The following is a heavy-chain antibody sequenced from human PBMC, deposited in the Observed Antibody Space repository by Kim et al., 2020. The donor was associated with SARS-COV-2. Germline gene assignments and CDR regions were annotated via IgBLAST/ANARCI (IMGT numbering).Heavy chain of an antibody. V-gene: IGHV1-2*06. CDR2: INPDTGGT. CDR1: GYTFTGYY. Sequence: ASVKVSCKASGYTFTGYYLHWVRQAPGQGLEWMGRINPDTGGTNYAQRFQGRVTMTRDTSISTAYMELARLTSDDTAVYFCARDPTSLPGPNYYYFSGMDVWVQGTTVTVSS. D-gene: IGHD2-2*01. J-gene: IGHJ6*02. CDR3: ARDPTSLPGPNYYYFSGMDV.